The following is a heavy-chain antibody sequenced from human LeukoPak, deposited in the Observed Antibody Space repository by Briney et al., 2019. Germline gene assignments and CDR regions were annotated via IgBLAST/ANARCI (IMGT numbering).Heavy chain of an antibody. V-gene: IGHV4-59*08. Sequence: SETLSLNCTVSGGSISSYYWSWIRQPPGKGLEWIGYIYYSGSTNYNPSLKSRVTISVDTSKNQFSLKLSSVTAADTAVYYCARHRSYYYYYGMDVWGQGTTVTVS. CDR2: IYYSGST. CDR1: GGSISSYY. J-gene: IGHJ6*02. CDR3: ARHRSYYYYYGMDV.